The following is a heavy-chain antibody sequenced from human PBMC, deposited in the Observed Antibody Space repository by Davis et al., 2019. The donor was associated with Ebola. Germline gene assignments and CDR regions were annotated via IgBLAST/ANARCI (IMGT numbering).Heavy chain of an antibody. D-gene: IGHD2-21*01. CDR2: IRSKAYGGTT. CDR1: GFTFSSYA. Sequence: GESLKISCAASGFTFSSYAMSWFRQAPGKGLEWVGFIRSKAYGGTTEYAASVKGRFTISRDDSKSIAYLQMNSLKTEDTAVYYCTRDSVVVIATRLDYWGQGTLVTVSS. CDR3: TRDSVVVIATRLDY. V-gene: IGHV3-49*03. J-gene: IGHJ4*02.